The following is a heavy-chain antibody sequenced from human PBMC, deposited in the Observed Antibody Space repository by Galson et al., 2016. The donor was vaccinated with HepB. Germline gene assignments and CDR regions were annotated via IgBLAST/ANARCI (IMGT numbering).Heavy chain of an antibody. CDR3: ARGRITIIGRAGYPYYGVDV. CDR1: GGSISRSSYS. CDR2: IYYSGRT. V-gene: IGHV4-39*01. D-gene: IGHD3-3*01. J-gene: IGHJ6*04. Sequence: ETLSLTCTVSGGSISRSSYSWGWIRQPPGKGLEWIGSIYYSGRTYYNPSLQSRVTISVDTSKNQFSLKLSSVTAANTAVYSCARGRITIIGRAGYPYYGVDVVGKGTTVTVSS.